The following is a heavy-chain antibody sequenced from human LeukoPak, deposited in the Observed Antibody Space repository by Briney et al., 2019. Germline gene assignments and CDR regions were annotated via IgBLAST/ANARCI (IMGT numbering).Heavy chain of an antibody. J-gene: IGHJ5*02. CDR3: ARDYSGYDSS. CDR1: GGSISSHY. Sequence: PSETLSLTCTVSGGSISSHYGSWIRQPPGKGLEWIGYIYYSGSTNYNPSLKSRLTISVDTSKNQFSLKLSSVTAADTAVYYCARDYSGYDSSWGQGTLVTVSS. V-gene: IGHV4-59*11. CDR2: IYYSGST. D-gene: IGHD5-12*01.